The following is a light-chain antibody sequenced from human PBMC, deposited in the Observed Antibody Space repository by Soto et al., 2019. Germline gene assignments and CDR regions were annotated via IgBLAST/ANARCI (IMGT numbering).Light chain of an antibody. J-gene: IGLJ2*01. CDR2: DVT. V-gene: IGLV2-14*01. CDR3: SSYTSSSTLL. CDR1: SRDVGGYNY. Sequence: QSALTQPGSVSGSPGQSITISCTGTSRDVGGYNYVSWYQQHPGKVPKLMIYDVTNRPSGVSNRFSGSKSGNTASLTISGLQAEDEADYYCSSYTSSSTLLFGGGTKLTVL.